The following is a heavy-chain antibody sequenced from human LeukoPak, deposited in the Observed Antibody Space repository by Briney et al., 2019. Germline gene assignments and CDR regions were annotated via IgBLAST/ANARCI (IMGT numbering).Heavy chain of an antibody. CDR3: AKDYCSGGSCSNWFDP. D-gene: IGHD2-15*01. J-gene: IGHJ5*02. CDR2: IRYDGSNK. V-gene: IGHV3-30*02. Sequence: GGSLRLSCATSGFTFSSYGMHWVRQAPGKGLEWVAFIRYDGSNKYYADSVKGRFTISRDNSKNTLYLQMNSLRAKDTAVYYCAKDYCSGGSCSNWFDPWGQGTLVTVSS. CDR1: GFTFSSYG.